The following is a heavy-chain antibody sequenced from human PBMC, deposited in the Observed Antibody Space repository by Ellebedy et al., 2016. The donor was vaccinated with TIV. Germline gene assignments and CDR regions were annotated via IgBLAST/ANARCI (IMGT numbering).Heavy chain of an antibody. J-gene: IGHJ3*02. Sequence: AASVKVSCKASGYTLSSSGITWVRQAPGQGLEWMGWISAYNGNINYAQNFQGRVTMTTDTSTSTAYMELRSLRSDDTAVYYCARGDDSGVRDAFDIWGQGTMVTVSS. CDR3: ARGDDSGVRDAFDI. CDR1: GYTLSSSG. V-gene: IGHV1-18*01. CDR2: ISAYNGNI. D-gene: IGHD3-22*01.